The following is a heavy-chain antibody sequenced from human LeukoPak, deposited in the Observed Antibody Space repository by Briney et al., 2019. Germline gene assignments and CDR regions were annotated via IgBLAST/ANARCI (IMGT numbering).Heavy chain of an antibody. CDR2: IYISGST. D-gene: IGHD5-24*01. Sequence: SETLSLTCSVSGGSISGYYWNWIRQPAGKGLEWIGRIYISGSTNYNPSLKSRVTMSIDTSKNQFSLKLSSVTAADTAVYYCARVPERWLQFPWFDPWGQGTLVTVSS. CDR3: ARVPERWLQFPWFDP. CDR1: GGSISGYY. V-gene: IGHV4-4*07. J-gene: IGHJ5*02.